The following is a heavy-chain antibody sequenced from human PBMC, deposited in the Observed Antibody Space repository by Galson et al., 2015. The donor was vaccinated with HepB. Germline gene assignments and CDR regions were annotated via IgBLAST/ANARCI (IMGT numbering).Heavy chain of an antibody. CDR1: GGSISSYY. CDR2: IYYSGGT. V-gene: IGHV4-59*08. CDR3: ARHEVFGAAAGFFDY. Sequence: ETLSLTCTVSGGSISSYYWSWIRHPPGKGLEWIGDIYYSGGTNYNPSLKSRVSISVDTSKNQFSLKLSTVTAADTAVYYCARHEVFGAAAGFFDYWGQGTLVTVSS. J-gene: IGHJ4*02. D-gene: IGHD6-13*01.